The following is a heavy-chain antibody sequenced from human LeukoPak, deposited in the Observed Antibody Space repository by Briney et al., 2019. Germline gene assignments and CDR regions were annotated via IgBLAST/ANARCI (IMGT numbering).Heavy chain of an antibody. J-gene: IGHJ4*02. D-gene: IGHD3-9*01. Sequence: AGGSLRLSCAASGFTFSNYAMNWVRQAPGKGLEWVAFIRYDGSNKYYADSVKGRFTISRDNSKNTLYLQMNSLRAEDTAVYYCAKDGYDILTGYPWLDYWGQGTLVTVSS. CDR3: AKDGYDILTGYPWLDY. CDR1: GFTFSNYA. V-gene: IGHV3-30*02. CDR2: IRYDGSNK.